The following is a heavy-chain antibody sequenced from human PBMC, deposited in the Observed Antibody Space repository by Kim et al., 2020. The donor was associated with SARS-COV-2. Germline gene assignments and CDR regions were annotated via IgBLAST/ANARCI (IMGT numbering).Heavy chain of an antibody. CDR1: VGSATNGGYY. CDR2: ISYSGST. D-gene: IGHD3-10*01. CDR3: ARVNRGGGHGLDV. V-gene: IGHV4-31*03. Sequence: SETLSLTCTVPVGSATNGGYYWTWIRQHPGKGLEWGGYISYSGSTFYNPSLKSRLTISVDTSKDQFSLKLTSMTAADTAVYYCARVNRGGGHGLDVWGQGTTVTVSS. J-gene: IGHJ6*02.